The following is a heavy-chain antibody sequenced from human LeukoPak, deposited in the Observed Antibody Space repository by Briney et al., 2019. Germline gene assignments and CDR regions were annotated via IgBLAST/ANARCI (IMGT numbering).Heavy chain of an antibody. CDR2: ITSGSSYI. CDR1: GFTFSSYE. Sequence: PGGSLRLSCAASGFTFSSYEMNWVRQAPGKGLEWVSSITSGSSYIYYADSLKGRFTISRDNAKNSLYLQMHTLRAEDTAVYYCARGNWNYGGSIDYWGQGTLVTVSS. J-gene: IGHJ4*02. D-gene: IGHD1-7*01. CDR3: ARGNWNYGGSIDY. V-gene: IGHV3-21*01.